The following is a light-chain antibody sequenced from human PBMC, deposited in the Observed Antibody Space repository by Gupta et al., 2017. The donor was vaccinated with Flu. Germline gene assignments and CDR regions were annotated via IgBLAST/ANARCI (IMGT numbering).Light chain of an antibody. CDR3: QQDASTPWT. V-gene: IGKV4-1*01. Sequence: DIVMTQSPDSLAVSLGERATINCKSSQSVLYSSNNKNYLAWYQQKPGQPPKLLIYWASTRESGVPDRFSGRGSGTDFTLTISSLQAEDVAVYYCQQDASTPWTFGQGTKVEIK. CDR1: QSVLYSSNNKNY. J-gene: IGKJ1*01. CDR2: WAS.